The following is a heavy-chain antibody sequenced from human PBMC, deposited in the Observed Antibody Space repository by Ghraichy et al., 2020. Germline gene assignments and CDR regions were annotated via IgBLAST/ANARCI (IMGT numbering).Heavy chain of an antibody. Sequence: GALNISCAASGFIFNTYWMSWVRQAPGKGLEWVANIKQDGSAKYYVESVKGRFTISRDNAKNSLYLQMNSLRVEDTAIYYCVRDDGSGTYYTSYWGQGTLVTVSS. CDR3: VRDDGSGTYYTSY. J-gene: IGHJ4*02. CDR2: IKQDGSAK. D-gene: IGHD3-10*01. CDR1: GFIFNTYW. V-gene: IGHV3-7*03.